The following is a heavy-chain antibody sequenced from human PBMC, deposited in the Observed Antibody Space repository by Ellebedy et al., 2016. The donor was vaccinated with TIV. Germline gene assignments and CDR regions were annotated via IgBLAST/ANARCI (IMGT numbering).Heavy chain of an antibody. CDR2: IYYSGST. D-gene: IGHD3-9*01. V-gene: IGHV4-59*01. J-gene: IGHJ4*02. CDR1: GGSISSYY. CDR3: ARGVGYIGILTGYPNEYYFDY. Sequence: MPSETLSLTCTVSGGSISSYYWSWIRQPPGKGLEWIGYIYYSGSTNYNPSLKSRVTISVDTSKNQFSLKLSSVTAADTAVYDLARGVGYIGILTGYPNEYYFDYWGQGTLVTVSS.